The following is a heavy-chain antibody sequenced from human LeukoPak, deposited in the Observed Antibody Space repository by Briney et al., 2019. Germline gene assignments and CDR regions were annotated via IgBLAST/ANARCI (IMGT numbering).Heavy chain of an antibody. CDR2: ISSSSSYI. V-gene: IGHV3-21*04. CDR1: GFTFSSYS. D-gene: IGHD3-10*01. CDR3: ARAKYYGSGSNPRFYGMDV. J-gene: IGHJ6*02. Sequence: GGSLRLSCAASGFTFSSYSMNWVRQAPGKGLEWVSSISSSSSYIFYADSVKGRFTVSRDNAKNSLYLQMNSLRAEDTAVYYCARAKYYGSGSNPRFYGMDVWGQGTTVTVS.